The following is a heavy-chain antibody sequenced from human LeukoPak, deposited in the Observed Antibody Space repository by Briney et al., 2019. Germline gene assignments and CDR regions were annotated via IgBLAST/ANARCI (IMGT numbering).Heavy chain of an antibody. CDR1: GTSISNYY. J-gene: IGHJ6*02. V-gene: IGHV4-59*01. D-gene: IGHD3-10*01. CDR2: IYYTGNT. CDR3: ARTSRHFYGSGSNLKPWPDAMDV. Sequence: SETLSLTCTVSGTSISNYYWTWIRQPPGKGLEWIGYIYYTGNTNYNPSLKSRVAMSLDTSKNQFPLKLSSVTAADSAVYHCARTSRHFYGSGSNLKPWPDAMDVWGQGTTVTVSS.